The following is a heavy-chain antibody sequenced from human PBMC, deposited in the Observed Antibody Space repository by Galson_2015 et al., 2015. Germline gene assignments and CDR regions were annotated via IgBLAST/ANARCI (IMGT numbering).Heavy chain of an antibody. CDR1: GFTFSSYR. CDR3: ARAAGIQTIFDY. V-gene: IGHV3-21*01. J-gene: IGHJ4*02. CDR2: ISSSSSYI. D-gene: IGHD6-13*01. Sequence: SLRLSCAASGFTFSSYRMNWVRQAPGKGLEWVSSISSSSSYIYYADSVKGRFTISRDNAKNSLYLQMNSLRAEDTAVYYCARAAGIQTIFDYWGQGTLVTVSS.